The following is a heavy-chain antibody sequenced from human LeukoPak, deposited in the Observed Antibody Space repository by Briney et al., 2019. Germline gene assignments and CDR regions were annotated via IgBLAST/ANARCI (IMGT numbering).Heavy chain of an antibody. CDR2: INPNSDGT. CDR1: GYTFTGYY. Sequence: ASVKVSCKASGYTFTGYYMHWARQAPGQGLEWMGWINPNSDGTNYAQKLQGRVTMTRDTSTSTTYMEVSRLRSDDTAVYYCARDRDGIDVWGQGTTVTVSS. D-gene: IGHD3-10*01. J-gene: IGHJ6*02. V-gene: IGHV1-2*02. CDR3: ARDRDGIDV.